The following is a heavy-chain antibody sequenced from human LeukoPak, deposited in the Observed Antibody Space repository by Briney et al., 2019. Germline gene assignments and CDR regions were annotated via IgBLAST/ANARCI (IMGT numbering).Heavy chain of an antibody. D-gene: IGHD3-9*01. CDR2: ISSSSSYI. V-gene: IGHV3-21*01. CDR3: ARDREYFDWLFSCAFDI. J-gene: IGHJ3*02. CDR1: GFTFSSYS. Sequence: GGSLRLSCAASGFTFSSYSMTWVRQAPGKGLEWVSSISSSSSYIYYADSVKGRFTISRDNAKNSLYLQMNSLRAEDTAVYYCARDREYFDWLFSCAFDIWGQGTMVTVSS.